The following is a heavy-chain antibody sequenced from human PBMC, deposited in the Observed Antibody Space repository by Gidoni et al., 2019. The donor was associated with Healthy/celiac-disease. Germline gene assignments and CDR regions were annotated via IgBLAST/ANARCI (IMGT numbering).Heavy chain of an antibody. CDR2: IYPGESDT. CDR3: ARHRGRDGYGLDYYYGMDV. Sequence: VHLVQSGAAVITPGASLKISCKGSGYTFSNYCIGWVRQMPGKGLEWMGIIYPGESDTRYSPSFQGQVTISADKSISTAYLQWSSLKASDTAMYYCARHRGRDGYGLDYYYGMDVWGQGTTVTVSS. J-gene: IGHJ6*02. D-gene: IGHD5-12*01. V-gene: IGHV5-51*01. CDR1: GYTFSNYC.